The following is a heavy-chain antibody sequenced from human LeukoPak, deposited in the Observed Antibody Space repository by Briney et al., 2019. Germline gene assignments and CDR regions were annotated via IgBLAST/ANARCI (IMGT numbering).Heavy chain of an antibody. CDR1: GGSISSGSYY. Sequence: PSQTLSLTCTVSGGSISSGSYYWSWFRQPAWKGLEWIGRIYTSGSTNYNPSLKSRVTISVDTSKNQFSLKLSSVTAADTAVYYCARDRGYYDSSGYLRGYYYYYYMDVWGKGTTVTISS. J-gene: IGHJ6*03. CDR2: IYTSGST. V-gene: IGHV4-61*02. CDR3: ARDRGYYDSSGYLRGYYYYYYMDV. D-gene: IGHD3-22*01.